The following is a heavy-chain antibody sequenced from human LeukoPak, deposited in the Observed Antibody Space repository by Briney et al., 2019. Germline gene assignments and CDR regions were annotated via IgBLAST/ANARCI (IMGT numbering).Heavy chain of an antibody. CDR1: GFTFSSYS. CDR2: ISSSSSYI. J-gene: IGHJ4*02. D-gene: IGHD6-19*01. Sequence: PGGSLRLSCAASGFTFSSYSMNWVRQAPGKGLEWVSSISSSSSYIYYADSVKGRFTISRDNAKNSLYLQMNSLRAEDTAVYYCASTGYSSGSVVGFDYWGQGTLVTVSS. V-gene: IGHV3-21*04. CDR3: ASTGYSSGSVVGFDY.